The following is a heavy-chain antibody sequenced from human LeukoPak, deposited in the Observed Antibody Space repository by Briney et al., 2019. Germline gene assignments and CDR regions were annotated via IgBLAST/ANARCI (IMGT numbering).Heavy chain of an antibody. CDR3: AREYYCGCGNYVAWGGAFDV. Sequence: GGALRLSRAASVFTLTSYCIRWVRHTPGGGLGWVSRIKTEGGSTSYADTVKGRFTISRDIAKNTVYLQMKSLRAEDTAAYYCAREYYCGCGNYVAWGGAFDVWGQGTTVTVSS. V-gene: IGHV3-74*01. CDR1: VFTLTSYC. CDR2: IKTEGGST. J-gene: IGHJ3*01. D-gene: IGHD3-10*01.